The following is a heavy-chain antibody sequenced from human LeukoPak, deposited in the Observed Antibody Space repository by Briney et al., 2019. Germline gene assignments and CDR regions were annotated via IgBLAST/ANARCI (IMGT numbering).Heavy chain of an antibody. CDR2: ITSSGDDI. CDR1: GFSFSDYY. Sequence: GGCLRLSCAASGFSFSDYYMSWIRQAPGKGLEWVAYITSSGDDIYYADSVKGRFTISRDNAKNALFLQMNSLRVEDTATYYCASDIVSTSGDFWGQGTLVSVSS. CDR3: ASDIVSTSGDF. J-gene: IGHJ4*02. D-gene: IGHD5/OR15-5a*01. V-gene: IGHV3-11*01.